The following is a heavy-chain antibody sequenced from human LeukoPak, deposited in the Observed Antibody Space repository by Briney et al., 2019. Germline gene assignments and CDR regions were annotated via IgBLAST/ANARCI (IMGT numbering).Heavy chain of an antibody. V-gene: IGHV3-21*04. CDR1: GFTFSSYS. D-gene: IGHD4-17*01. J-gene: IGHJ4*02. CDR2: ISSSSSYI. Sequence: GGSLRLSCAASGFTFSSYSMNWVRQAPGKGLEWVSSISSSSSYIYYADSVKGRFTISRDNSKNTLYLQMNSLRVEDTAVYYCAKVGKTTVTARFDYWGQGTLVTVSS. CDR3: AKVGKTTVTARFDY.